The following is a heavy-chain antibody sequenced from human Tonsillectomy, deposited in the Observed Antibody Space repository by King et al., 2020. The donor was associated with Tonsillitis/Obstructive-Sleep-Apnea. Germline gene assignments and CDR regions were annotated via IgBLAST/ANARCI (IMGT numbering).Heavy chain of an antibody. CDR1: GGSISSYY. CDR2: IYYSGST. CDR3: ARQYNVYNWFDP. J-gene: IGHJ5*02. D-gene: IGHD5/OR15-5a*01. V-gene: IGHV4-59*08. Sequence: VQLQESGPGLVKPSETLSLTCTVSGGSISSYYWSWIRPPPGKGLEWIGYIYYSGSTNYNPSLKSRVTISVDTSRNQFSLRLSSVTAADTAVYYCARQYNVYNWFDPWGQGTLVTVSS.